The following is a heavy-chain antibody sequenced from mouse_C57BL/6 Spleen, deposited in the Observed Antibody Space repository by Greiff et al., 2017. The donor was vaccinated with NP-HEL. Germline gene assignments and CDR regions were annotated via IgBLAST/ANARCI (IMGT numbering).Heavy chain of an antibody. CDR3: AEDSSPLYYAMDY. V-gene: IGHV5-17*01. Sequence: EVQVVESGGGLVKPGGSLKLSCAASGFTFSDYGMHWVRQAPEKGLEWVAYISSGSSTIYYADTVKGRFTISRDNAKNTLFLQMTSLRSEDTAMYYCAEDSSPLYYAMDYWGQGTSVTVSS. CDR1: GFTFSDYG. D-gene: IGHD3-2*02. CDR2: ISSGSSTI. J-gene: IGHJ4*01.